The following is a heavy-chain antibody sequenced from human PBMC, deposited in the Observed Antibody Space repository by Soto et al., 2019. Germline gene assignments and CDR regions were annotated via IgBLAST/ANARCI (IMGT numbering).Heavy chain of an antibody. CDR2: MNPNSGNT. V-gene: IGHV1-8*01. D-gene: IGHD7-27*01. J-gene: IGHJ4*02. CDR1: GYTFTIYD. Sequence: ASVKGSCKASGYTFTIYDINWVRQATGQGLEWMGWMNPNSGNTGYAQKFQGRVTMTRNTSISTAYMELSSLRSEDTAVYYCARGFPNWVHDYWGQGPLVTVSS. CDR3: ARGFPNWVHDY.